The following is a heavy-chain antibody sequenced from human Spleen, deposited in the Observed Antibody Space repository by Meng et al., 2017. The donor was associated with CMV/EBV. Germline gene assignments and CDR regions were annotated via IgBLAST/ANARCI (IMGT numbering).Heavy chain of an antibody. Sequence: ASVKVSCKASGHTLAVYYIHWARQAPGQGLEWMGWINPNSGGTNYAQKFQGRVTMTRDTSISTAYMELSRLRSDDTAVYYCATSRDGYNALGVDYWGQGTLVTVSS. CDR3: ATSRDGYNALGVDY. CDR1: GHTLAVYY. J-gene: IGHJ4*02. V-gene: IGHV1-2*02. CDR2: INPNSGGT. D-gene: IGHD5-24*01.